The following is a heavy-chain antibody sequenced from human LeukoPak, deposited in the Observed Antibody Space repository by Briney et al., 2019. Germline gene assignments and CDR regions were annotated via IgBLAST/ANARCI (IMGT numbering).Heavy chain of an antibody. CDR2: INPNSGVA. CDR3: ARGAAVGQTRDY. D-gene: IGHD6-13*01. J-gene: IGHJ4*02. Sequence: ASVKVSCKASGYTLTDHYIHWVRQAPGQGLEWMGRINPNSGVANYAQKFQGRVTMTRDTSINAAYMELSSLTSDDTAVYYCARGAAVGQTRDYWGQGTLVTVSS. CDR1: GYTLTDHY. V-gene: IGHV1-2*06.